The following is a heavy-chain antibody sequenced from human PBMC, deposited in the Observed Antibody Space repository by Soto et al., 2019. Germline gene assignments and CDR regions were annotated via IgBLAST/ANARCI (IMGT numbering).Heavy chain of an antibody. D-gene: IGHD6-19*01. CDR1: GFTFSNVW. J-gene: IGHJ4*02. V-gene: IGHV3-15*07. Sequence: VQLVESGGGLVKPGGSLRLSCAASGFTFSNVWMNWVRQAPGKGLEWVGRIKSKTDGGTTDYAAPVKGRFTISRDDSKHTLYLQMNSLKTDYTGLYYCTPLSLKYTSGWYEFADWGQGTLVTVSS. CDR2: IKSKTDGGTT. CDR3: TPLSLKYTSGWYEFAD.